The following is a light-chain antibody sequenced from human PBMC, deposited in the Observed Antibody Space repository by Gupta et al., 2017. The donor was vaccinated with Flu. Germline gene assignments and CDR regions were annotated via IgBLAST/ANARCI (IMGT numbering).Light chain of an antibody. CDR1: NLERKS. Sequence: SYVLTQPPSVSVAPGQTAKITCGGNNLERKSVHWYQQKPGQAPVLVVYDDSDRPSGIPERFSGSNSVNTAALTISRVEAADEADYYCQVWDSISDHWVFGGGTRLTVL. CDR3: QVWDSISDHWV. V-gene: IGLV3-21*02. CDR2: DDS. J-gene: IGLJ3*02.